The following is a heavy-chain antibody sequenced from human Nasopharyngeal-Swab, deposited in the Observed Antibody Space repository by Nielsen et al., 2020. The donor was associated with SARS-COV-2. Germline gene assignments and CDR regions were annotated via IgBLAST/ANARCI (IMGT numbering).Heavy chain of an antibody. J-gene: IGHJ6*02. Sequence: WIRQPPGKGLEWVSSISSSSYIYYADSVKGRFTISRDNAKNSLYLQMNSLRAEDTAVYYCARDISPYCSSTSCYGPFYYYYGMDVWGQGTTVTVSS. V-gene: IGHV3-69-1*01. CDR2: ISSSSYI. D-gene: IGHD2-2*01. CDR3: ARDISPYCSSTSCYGPFYYYYGMDV.